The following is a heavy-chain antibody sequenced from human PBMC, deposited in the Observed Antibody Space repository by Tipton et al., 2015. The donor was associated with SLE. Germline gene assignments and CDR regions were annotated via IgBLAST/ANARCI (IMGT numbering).Heavy chain of an antibody. CDR2: INPYPGKT. V-gene: IGHV1-18*01. J-gene: IGHJ3*02. Sequence: QVQLVQSGAEVKKPGASVTVSCQASGYTFTDFGVTWVRQAPGQGLEWMGWINPYPGKTDYAQKVQGRVTMTTDTARSTAYLDLRSLRPDDTAGYYGAERYDTFESWGQGTMVSVSS. CDR3: AERYDTFES. D-gene: IGHD1-1*01. CDR1: GYTFTDFG.